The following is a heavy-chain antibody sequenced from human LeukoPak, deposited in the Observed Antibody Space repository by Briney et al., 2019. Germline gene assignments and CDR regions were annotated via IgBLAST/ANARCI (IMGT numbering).Heavy chain of an antibody. Sequence: GGSLRLSCAASGFTFSSYGMHWVRQAPGKGLEWVAFIRYDGSNKYYADSVKGRFTISRDNAKNSLYLQMNSLRAEDTALYHCARDLIGKGVFDYWGQGTLVTVSS. CDR3: ARDLIGKGVFDY. CDR2: IRYDGSNK. CDR1: GFTFSSYG. J-gene: IGHJ4*02. D-gene: IGHD4-23*01. V-gene: IGHV3-30*02.